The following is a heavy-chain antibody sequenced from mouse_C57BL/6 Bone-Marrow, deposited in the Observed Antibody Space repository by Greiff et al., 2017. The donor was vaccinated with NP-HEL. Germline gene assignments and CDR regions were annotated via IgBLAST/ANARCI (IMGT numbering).Heavy chain of an antibody. Sequence: QVQLKESGSELRSPGSSVKLSCKDFDSEVFPIAYMSWVRQKPGHGFEWIGGILPSIGRTIYGEKFEDKATLDADTLSNTAYLELNSLTSEDSAIYYCARGGIYYDYDLSWFAYWGQGTLVTVSA. CDR2: ILPSIGRT. V-gene: IGHV15-2*01. CDR1: DSEVFPIAY. CDR3: ARGGIYYDYDLSWFAY. J-gene: IGHJ3*01. D-gene: IGHD2-4*01.